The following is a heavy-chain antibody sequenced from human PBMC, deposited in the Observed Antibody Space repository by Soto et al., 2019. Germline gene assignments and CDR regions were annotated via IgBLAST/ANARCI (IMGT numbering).Heavy chain of an antibody. CDR1: RFIFSSYD. Sequence: QVQLVESGGGVVQPGRSLRLSCVASRFIFSSYDMHWVRQAPGKGLEWVAVISYDGSNKYYVDSVEGRFTISRDNSKNTLYLQMNSLRVEDTAMYYCASDRYNRDAFDIWGQGTVVTVSP. V-gene: IGHV3-30-3*01. CDR3: ASDRYNRDAFDI. J-gene: IGHJ3*02. D-gene: IGHD1-20*01. CDR2: ISYDGSNK.